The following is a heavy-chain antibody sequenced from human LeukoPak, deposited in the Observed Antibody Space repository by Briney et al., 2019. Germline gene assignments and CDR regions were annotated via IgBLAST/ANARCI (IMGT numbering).Heavy chain of an antibody. J-gene: IGHJ4*02. CDR2: ISSSSSYI. V-gene: IGHV3-21*01. CDR3: AKVAHYYYGSESYYFFEH. Sequence: PGGSLRLSCAASGITFNSYTMNWVRQAPGKGLEWVSSISSSSSYIYYAASVKGRFTISRDNAKNSLYLQMNSLRVEDTAIYYCAKVAHYYYGSESYYFFEHWGQGTPVTASS. D-gene: IGHD3-10*01. CDR1: GITFNSYT.